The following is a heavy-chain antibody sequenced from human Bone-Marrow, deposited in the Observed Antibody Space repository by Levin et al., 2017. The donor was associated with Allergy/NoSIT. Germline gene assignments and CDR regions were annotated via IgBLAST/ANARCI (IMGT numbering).Heavy chain of an antibody. V-gene: IGHV1-2*06. Sequence: AASVKVSCKTSGYTFTDYYIHWVRQAPGQGLEWVGRIVPNSGGTDYAQNFQGRVTMTRDTSISTAYMELNRLRSDDTAVYYCAREGIYCTSTTCYGGWFDPWGQGTLVTVSS. CDR2: IVPNSGGT. D-gene: IGHD2-2*01. J-gene: IGHJ5*02. CDR3: AREGIYCTSTTCYGGWFDP. CDR1: GYTFTDYY.